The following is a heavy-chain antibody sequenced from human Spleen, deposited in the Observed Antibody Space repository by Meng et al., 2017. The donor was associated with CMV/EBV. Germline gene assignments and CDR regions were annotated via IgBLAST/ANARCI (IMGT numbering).Heavy chain of an antibody. CDR3: AKIPGFVEMATITG. V-gene: IGHV3-30*02. J-gene: IGHJ4*02. CDR1: GFTFRTFS. D-gene: IGHD5-24*01. Sequence: GGSLRLSCAASGFTFRTFSIHWVRQAPGKGLEWVAFIRYDGSNKYYADSVKGRFTISRDNSKNTLYLQMNSLRAEDTAVYYCAKIPGFVEMATITGWGQGTLVTVSS. CDR2: IRYDGSNK.